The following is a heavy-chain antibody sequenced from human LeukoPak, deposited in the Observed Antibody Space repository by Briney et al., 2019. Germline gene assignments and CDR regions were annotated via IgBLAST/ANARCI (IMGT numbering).Heavy chain of an antibody. D-gene: IGHD5-24*01. CDR2: INSDGGST. CDR1: GLIVSSNN. V-gene: IGHV3-74*01. J-gene: IGHJ4*02. Sequence: GGSLRLSCEASGLIVSSNNMNWVRQAPGKGLVWVSRINSDGGSTSYADSVKGRFTISRDNAKNTLYLQMNSLRAEDTAVYYCARRIQGMAPYYFDYWGQGTLVTVSS. CDR3: ARRIQGMAPYYFDY.